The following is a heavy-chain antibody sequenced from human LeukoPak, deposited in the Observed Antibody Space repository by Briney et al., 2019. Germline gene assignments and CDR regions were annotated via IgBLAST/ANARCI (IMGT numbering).Heavy chain of an antibody. D-gene: IGHD1-7*01. CDR3: ARDLKELDAFDY. CDR1: GGSISSYY. Sequence: ETLSLTCTVSGGSISSYYWSWVRQAPGKGLEWVTVIYASGNSYYGDSVRGRFTLSRDDSKNMLFLQMDSLTAEDTAVYYCARDLKELDAFDYWGQGTLVTVSS. V-gene: IGHV3-66*01. J-gene: IGHJ4*02. CDR2: IYASGNS.